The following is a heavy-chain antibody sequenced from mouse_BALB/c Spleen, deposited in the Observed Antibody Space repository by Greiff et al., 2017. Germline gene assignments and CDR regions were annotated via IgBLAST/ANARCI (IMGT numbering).Heavy chain of an antibody. CDR3: ARGRNSLLRLRYAMDY. D-gene: IGHD1-2*01. CDR2: ISSGGST. J-gene: IGHJ4*01. V-gene: IGHV5-6-5*01. CDR1: GFTFSSYA. Sequence: EVKLMESGGGLVKPGGSLKLSCAASGFTFSSYAMSWVRQTPEKRLEWVASISSGGSTYYPDSVKGRFTISRDNARNILYLQMSSLRSEDTAMYYCARGRNSLLRLRYAMDYWGQGTSVTVSS.